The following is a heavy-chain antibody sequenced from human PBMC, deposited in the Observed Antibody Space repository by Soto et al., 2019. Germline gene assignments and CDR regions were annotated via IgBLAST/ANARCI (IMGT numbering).Heavy chain of an antibody. J-gene: IGHJ4*02. Sequence: DVQLVESGGGLVQPGRSLRLSCAASGFTFDDYAMHWVRQAPGKGLEWVSGISWNSGSIGYADSVKGRFTISRDNAKNSLYLQMNSLRAEDTALYYCAKSRAGISAIWLEIAVADPFDYWGQGTLVTVSS. V-gene: IGHV3-9*01. CDR2: ISWNSGSI. D-gene: IGHD6-19*01. CDR1: GFTFDDYA. CDR3: AKSRAGISAIWLEIAVADPFDY.